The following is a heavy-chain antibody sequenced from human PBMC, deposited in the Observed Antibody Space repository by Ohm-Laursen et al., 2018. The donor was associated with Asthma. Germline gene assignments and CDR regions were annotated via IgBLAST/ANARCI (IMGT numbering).Heavy chain of an antibody. V-gene: IGHV3-30*18. J-gene: IGHJ4*02. D-gene: IGHD3-3*01. CDR3: AKDPRLLEWSQGGFDY. Sequence: SSLRLSCSASGFTFSSYGMHWVRQAPGKGLEWVAVISYDGSNKYYADSMKGRFTISRDNSKNTLYLEMNSLRVEDTAVYYCAKDPRLLEWSQGGFDYWGQGTLVTVSS. CDR1: GFTFSSYG. CDR2: ISYDGSNK.